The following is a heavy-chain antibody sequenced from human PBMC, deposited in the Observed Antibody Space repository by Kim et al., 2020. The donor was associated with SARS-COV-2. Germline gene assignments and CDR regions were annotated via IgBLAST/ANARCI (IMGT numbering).Heavy chain of an antibody. Sequence: GGSLRLSCAASEFTFSSYWMSWVRQTPGKGLEWVANINEEGSVKQYVDSVKGRLAISRDNAKNSVYLQMSNLRVDDTAVYFCGYSYGYAFDIWGQGTMVTVSS. CDR3: GYSYGYAFDI. D-gene: IGHD5-18*01. CDR1: EFTFSSYW. CDR2: INEEGSVK. V-gene: IGHV3-7*01. J-gene: IGHJ3*02.